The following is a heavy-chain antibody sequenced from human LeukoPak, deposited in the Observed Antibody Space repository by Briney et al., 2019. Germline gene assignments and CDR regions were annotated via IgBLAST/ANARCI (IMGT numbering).Heavy chain of an antibody. CDR2: IGNDGTKE. CDR1: GFTFNNFG. V-gene: IGHV3-30*02. J-gene: IGHJ4*02. D-gene: IGHD6-19*01. CDR3: ARVNEEAVAGGFDY. Sequence: PGGSLRLSCAASGFTFNNFGMHWVRQAPGKGLEWVAYIGNDGTKEYYGDSVKGRFTLSRDNSKNTLYLQLNSLKPEDTAVYYCARVNEEAVAGGFDYWGQGTLVTVSS.